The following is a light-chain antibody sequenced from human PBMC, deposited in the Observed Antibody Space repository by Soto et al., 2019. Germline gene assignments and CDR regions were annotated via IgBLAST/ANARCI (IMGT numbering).Light chain of an antibody. CDR2: GAS. J-gene: IGKJ5*01. Sequence: EIVLTQSPGTLSLSPGERATLSCRASQSVSSSYLAWYQQKPGQAPRLLIYGASSRATGIPDRFSGSGSGTEFTLTISSLQSEECAVYYCQQYNKWPPVTFGQGTRLEIK. V-gene: IGKV3-20*01. CDR1: QSVSSSY. CDR3: QQYNKWPPVT.